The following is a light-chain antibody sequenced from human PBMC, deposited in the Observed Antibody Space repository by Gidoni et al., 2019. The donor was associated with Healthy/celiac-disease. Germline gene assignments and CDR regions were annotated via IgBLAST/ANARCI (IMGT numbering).Light chain of an antibody. CDR3: QQYGSSPPYT. CDR2: GAS. V-gene: IGKV3-20*01. J-gene: IGKJ2*01. Sequence: VLTQSPGTLSLSPGERATLSCRASQSVSSSYLAWYQQKPGQAPRLLIYGASSRATGIPDRFSGSGSGTDFTLTISRLEPEDFAVYYCQQYGSSPPYTFGQGTKLEIK. CDR1: QSVSSSY.